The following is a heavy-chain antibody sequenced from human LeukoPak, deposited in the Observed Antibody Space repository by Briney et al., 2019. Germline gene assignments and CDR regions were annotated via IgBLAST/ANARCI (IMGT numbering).Heavy chain of an antibody. CDR2: IDPSDSYT. V-gene: IGHV5-10-1*01. CDR3: ARHIGRDGYYDWFDY. CDR1: GYSFTNYW. D-gene: IGHD5-24*01. J-gene: IGHJ4*02. Sequence: GESLKISCKASGYSFTNYWITWVRPMPGEGLEWMGRIDPSDSYTNYSPSFQGHVSILTDKSSSTAYLQWSSLKASDTAMYYCARHIGRDGYYDWFDYWGQGTLVTVSS.